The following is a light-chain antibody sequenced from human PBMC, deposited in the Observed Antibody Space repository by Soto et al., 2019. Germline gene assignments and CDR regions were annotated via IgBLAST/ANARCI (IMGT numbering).Light chain of an antibody. Sequence: DIQMTQSPSSLSASVGDRVTIPCQASQDISNYLNWYQQKPGQAPKLLIYDVSNLETGVPSRFSGRGAGTGFTFAIRRLQAEGVGTYYCQQYTSLPYTFGQGTKLEL. J-gene: IGKJ2*01. CDR1: QDISNY. CDR3: QQYTSLPYT. CDR2: DVS. V-gene: IGKV1-33*01.